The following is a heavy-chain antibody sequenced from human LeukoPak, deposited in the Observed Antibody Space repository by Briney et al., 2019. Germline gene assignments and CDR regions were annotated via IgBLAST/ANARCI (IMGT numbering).Heavy chain of an antibody. J-gene: IGHJ4*02. D-gene: IGHD3-10*01. CDR3: ERAGASLLWFGELLS. V-gene: IGHV3-21*01. Sequence: GGSLRLSCAASGFTFSSYSMNWVRQAPGKGLEWVSSISSSSSYIYYADSVKGRFTISRDNAKNSLYLQMNSLRAEDTAVYYCERAGASLLWFGELLSWGQGTLVTVSS. CDR2: ISSSSSYI. CDR1: GFTFSSYS.